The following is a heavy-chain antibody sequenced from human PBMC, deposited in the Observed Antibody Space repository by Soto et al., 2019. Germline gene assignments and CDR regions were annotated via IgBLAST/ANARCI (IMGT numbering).Heavy chain of an antibody. V-gene: IGHV1-46*03. CDR2: INPSSGST. Sequence: EASVKVSCKASGNTFTSYYMHWVRQAPGQGLEWMGIINPSSGSTSYAQKFQGRVTMTRDTSTSTVYMELSSLRSEDTAVYYCARDRAPGWAYYYGMDVWGQGTTVTVSS. CDR1: GNTFTSYY. D-gene: IGHD1-26*01. J-gene: IGHJ6*02. CDR3: ARDRAPGWAYYYGMDV.